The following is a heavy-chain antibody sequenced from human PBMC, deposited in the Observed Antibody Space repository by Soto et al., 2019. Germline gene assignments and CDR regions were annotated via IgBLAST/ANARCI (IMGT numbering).Heavy chain of an antibody. CDR3: TRVRLGIRLPSDY. CDR1: GFTFSDHS. V-gene: IGHV3-72*01. Sequence: EVQLVESGGGLVQPEGSLRLSCAASGFTFSDHSMDWVRQAPGKGLEWVCSIKNKANSYTTEYAAPMKGRCIISRDDSKNTVFLQMNRLKTDDTAVYYCTRVRLGIRLPSDYRGQGILVTLSS. J-gene: IGHJ4*02. D-gene: IGHD6-19*01. CDR2: IKNKANSYTT.